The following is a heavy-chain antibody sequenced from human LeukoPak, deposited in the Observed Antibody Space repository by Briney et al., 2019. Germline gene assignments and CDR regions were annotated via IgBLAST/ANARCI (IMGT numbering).Heavy chain of an antibody. J-gene: IGHJ4*02. CDR1: GGSISGYS. V-gene: IGHV4-59*01. Sequence: SETLSLTCTVSGGSISGYSWTWIRQPPGQGLEWIGYFHNSRTTSYNPSLTGRVIISVDTAMDQISLKLNSVTAADTAVYYCAALGDYSAAVDYWGQGTLVTVSS. D-gene: IGHD4-17*01. CDR3: AALGDYSAAVDY. CDR2: FHNSRTT.